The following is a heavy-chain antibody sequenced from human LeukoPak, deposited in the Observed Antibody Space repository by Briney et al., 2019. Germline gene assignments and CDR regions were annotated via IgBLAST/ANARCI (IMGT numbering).Heavy chain of an antibody. CDR2: ISAGGGTT. D-gene: IGHD3-10*01. Sequence: GGSLRLSCAASGFSFSSYAMSWVRQAPGKGLEWVSAISAGGGTTYYTDSVKGRFTISRDNSRKALYLQVSSLGAEDTAVYYCAKAQGSGNQPFDYWGQGTLVAVSS. CDR3: AKAQGSGNQPFDY. V-gene: IGHV3-23*01. J-gene: IGHJ4*02. CDR1: GFSFSSYA.